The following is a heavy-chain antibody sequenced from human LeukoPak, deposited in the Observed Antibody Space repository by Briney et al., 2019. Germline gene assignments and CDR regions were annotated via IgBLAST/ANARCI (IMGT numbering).Heavy chain of an antibody. CDR1: GFTFSSYE. CDR3: ARADCSSTSCFPNYYYYGMDV. CDR2: ISSSGSTI. J-gene: IGHJ6*04. V-gene: IGHV3-48*03. D-gene: IGHD2-2*01. Sequence: QSGGSLRLSCAASGFTFSSYEMNWVRQAPGKGLEWVSYISSSGSTIYYADSVKGRFTISRDNAKNSLYLQMNSLRAEDTAVYYCARADCSSTSCFPNYYYYGMDVWGKGTTVTVSP.